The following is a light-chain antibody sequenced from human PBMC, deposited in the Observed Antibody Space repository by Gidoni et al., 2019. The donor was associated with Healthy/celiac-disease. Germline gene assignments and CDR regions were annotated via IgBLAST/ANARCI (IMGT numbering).Light chain of an antibody. Sequence: DIQMTQSPSSLSASVGDRVTITCRASQSISSYLNWYQQKPGKAPKLLIYAASRLHSGGPSRFSGRGSGSDFTLTISSLQPEDFATYYFQQSYSTPRTFGQXTKVDIK. CDR3: QQSYSTPRT. CDR2: AAS. V-gene: IGKV1-39*01. J-gene: IGKJ1*01. CDR1: QSISSY.